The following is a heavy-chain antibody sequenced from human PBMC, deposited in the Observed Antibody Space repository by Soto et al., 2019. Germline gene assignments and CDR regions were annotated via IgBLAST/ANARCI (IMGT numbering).Heavy chain of an antibody. CDR1: GFPFNIYG. Sequence: QVQLVESGGGVVQPGMSLRLSCAASGFPFNIYGMHWVRQSPDKGLEWVAVISHDGSTKYYPDSVMGRFDISRDNFKNTLYLQMNSLGPEDTAVYYCARDPRERDLAVLVRSTANWFDPWGQGTLVTVSS. CDR3: ARDPRERDLAVLVRSTANWFDP. V-gene: IGHV3-30*03. J-gene: IGHJ5*02. CDR2: ISHDGSTK. D-gene: IGHD2-15*01.